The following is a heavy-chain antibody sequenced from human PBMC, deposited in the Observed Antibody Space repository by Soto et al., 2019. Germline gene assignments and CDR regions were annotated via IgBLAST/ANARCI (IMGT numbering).Heavy chain of an antibody. CDR2: ILVAGST. Sequence: PGGSLRLSCAASGFTCSSYDMSWVRQAPGKGLEWVSTILVAGSTHYPDSVKGRFAISRDISKNTVFLQMNSLTAGDTAVYYCAKATATGGGAFDICGQGTVGTVSS. CDR3: AKATATGGGAFDI. V-gene: IGHV3-23*01. J-gene: IGHJ3*02. CDR1: GFTCSSYD. D-gene: IGHD2-8*02.